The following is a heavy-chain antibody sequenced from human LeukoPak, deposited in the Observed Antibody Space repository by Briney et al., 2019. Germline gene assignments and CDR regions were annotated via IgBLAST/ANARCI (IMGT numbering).Heavy chain of an antibody. V-gene: IGHV1-18*01. CDR3: ARSEYYGSGPFMDY. CDR1: GGTFSSYA. D-gene: IGHD3-10*01. CDR2: ISAYNGNT. Sequence: ASVKVSCKASGGTFSSYAISWVRQAPGQGLEWMGWISAYNGNTNYAQKLQGRVTMTTDTSTSTAYMELRSLRSDDTAVYYCARSEYYGSGPFMDYWGQGTLVTVSS. J-gene: IGHJ4*02.